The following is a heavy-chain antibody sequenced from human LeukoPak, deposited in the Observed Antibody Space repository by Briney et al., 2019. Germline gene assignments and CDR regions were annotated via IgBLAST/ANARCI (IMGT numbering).Heavy chain of an antibody. CDR3: TREGVYSPDPSSYHRYAFDI. J-gene: IGHJ3*02. D-gene: IGHD3-16*02. Sequence: SVKVSCKASGGSFSSSVITWVRQAPGQGLEWMGRIIPILGVSNFAQKFQGRVTITADKSTNTAHMEMSSLTSEDTAVYYCTREGVYSPDPSSYHRYAFDIWGQGTMVTVSS. CDR2: IIPILGVS. V-gene: IGHV1-69*04. CDR1: GGSFSSSV.